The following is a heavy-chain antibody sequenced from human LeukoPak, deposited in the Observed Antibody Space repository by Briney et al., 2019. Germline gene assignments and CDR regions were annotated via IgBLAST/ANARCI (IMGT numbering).Heavy chain of an antibody. J-gene: IGHJ4*02. V-gene: IGHV5-51*01. CDR2: IYPDDSDT. CDR3: ARHGKYSSGYRYFDS. Sequence: GESLKISCKCSGYSFSSNWIGWVRQEPGKGLEWMGIIYPDDSDTRYSPSFRGQVTISADKSISTAYLQWSSLKASDTATYYCARHGKYSSGYRYFDSWGQGTLVTVSS. D-gene: IGHD5-18*01. CDR1: GYSFSSNW.